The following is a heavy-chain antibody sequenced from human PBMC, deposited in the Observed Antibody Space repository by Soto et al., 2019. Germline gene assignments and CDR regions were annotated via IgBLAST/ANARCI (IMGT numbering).Heavy chain of an antibody. J-gene: IGHJ4*02. CDR1: GFSLRNYD. Sequence: QVQLVESGGGVVQPGRSLTLSCAVSGFSLRNYDMHWVRQAPGKGLEWLAVVSYDGSNKYYADSVQGRFTISRDNSENTLYLALTSLRTDDTALYYCARDLRPYATDDYWGQGTLVSVSS. V-gene: IGHV3-30*03. D-gene: IGHD2-8*01. CDR3: ARDLRPYATDDY. CDR2: VSYDGSNK.